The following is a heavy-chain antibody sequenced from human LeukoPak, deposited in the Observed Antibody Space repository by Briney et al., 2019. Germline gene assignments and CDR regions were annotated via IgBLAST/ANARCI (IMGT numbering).Heavy chain of an antibody. D-gene: IGHD1-7*01. Sequence: PSETRSLTCTVSGYSISNNFYWARIRQSPGKGLEWIVSINHSWSTYYNPSLKSRVTISVDTSKNQFSLKLSSVTAADTAVYYCARGVSYWNYRVRYYFDYWGQGTLVTVSS. CDR3: ARGVSYWNYRVRYYFDY. CDR2: INHSWST. CDR1: GYSISNNFY. V-gene: IGHV4-38-2*02. J-gene: IGHJ4*02.